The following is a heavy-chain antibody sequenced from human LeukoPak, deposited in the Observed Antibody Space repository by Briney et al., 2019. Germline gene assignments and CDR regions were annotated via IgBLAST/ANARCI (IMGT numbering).Heavy chain of an antibody. Sequence: SETLSLTCTVSGGSISSTSYYWGWIRQPPGKGLAWIGSIYYSGSTSYNPSLRSRVTISVDTSKDQFSLKLSSVAAADTAVYYCARTQYSTSPEGYYYYYMDVWGKGTTLTVSS. CDR1: GGSISSTSYY. CDR2: IYYSGST. J-gene: IGHJ6*03. CDR3: ARTQYSTSPEGYYYYYMDV. V-gene: IGHV4-39*01. D-gene: IGHD6-6*01.